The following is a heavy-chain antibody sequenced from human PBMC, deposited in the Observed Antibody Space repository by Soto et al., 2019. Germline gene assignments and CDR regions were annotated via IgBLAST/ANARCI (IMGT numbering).Heavy chain of an antibody. CDR2: ISSSSSTI. CDR1: GFTFSSYS. CDR3: IVVVPAAMPFDY. V-gene: IGHV3-48*01. Sequence: GGSLRLSWAASGFTFSSYSMNWVRQAPGKGLEWVSYISSSSSTIYYADSVKGRFTISRDNAKNSLYLQMNSLRAEDTAVYYCIVVVPAAMPFDYWGQGTLVTVSS. D-gene: IGHD2-2*01. J-gene: IGHJ4*02.